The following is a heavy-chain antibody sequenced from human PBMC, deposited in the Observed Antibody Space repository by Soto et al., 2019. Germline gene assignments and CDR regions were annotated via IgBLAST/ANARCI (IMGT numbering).Heavy chain of an antibody. V-gene: IGHV4-34*01. CDR2: INHSGST. CDR3: ARCDIVVVPAASRSYNWFDP. J-gene: IGHJ5*02. Sequence: SETLSLTCAVYVVSFSGYYWSWIRQPPGKGLEWIGEINHSGSTNYNPSLKSRVNISVDTSKNQFSLKLSSVTAADTAVYYCARCDIVVVPAASRSYNWFDPLGQGTLVTVSS. CDR1: VVSFSGYY. D-gene: IGHD2-2*01.